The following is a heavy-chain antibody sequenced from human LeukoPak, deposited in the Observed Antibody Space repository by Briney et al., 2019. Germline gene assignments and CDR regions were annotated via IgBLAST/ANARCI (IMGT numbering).Heavy chain of an antibody. J-gene: IGHJ4*02. CDR2: ISTYNGNT. Sequence: ASVKVSFKASGYTFTTYGVIWVRQAPGQGLEWMGWISTYNGNTNYAQKLQGKVTMTTDTSTSTAYLEVRSLRSDDTAVYYCARDNNGLYYFDYWGQGTLVTVSS. V-gene: IGHV1-18*01. CDR3: ARDNNGLYYFDY. D-gene: IGHD3-16*01. CDR1: GYTFTTYG.